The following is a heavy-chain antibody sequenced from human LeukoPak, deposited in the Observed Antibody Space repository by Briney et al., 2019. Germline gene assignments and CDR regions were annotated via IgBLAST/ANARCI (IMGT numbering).Heavy chain of an antibody. J-gene: IGHJ4*02. Sequence: SLRLSSAASGFTFKSYAMHWVRQAPGKGLEWVAVISDDGNNKYYADSVKGRFTISRDNSKNTLYLQMNSLRAEDTAIYYCSGAFYYWGQGTLVTVSS. CDR1: GFTFKSYA. CDR2: ISDDGNNK. CDR3: SGAFYY. V-gene: IGHV3-30*04.